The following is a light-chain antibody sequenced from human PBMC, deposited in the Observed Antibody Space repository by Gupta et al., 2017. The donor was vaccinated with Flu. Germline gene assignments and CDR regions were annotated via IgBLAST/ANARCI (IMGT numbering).Light chain of an antibody. J-gene: IGLJ1*01. CDR3: SSYTSSSHYV. V-gene: IGLV2-14*01. Sequence: QSALTPPASVSGSPGQSITISCTGTSSDVGGYNYVSWYQQHPGKAPKLMIYEVSNRPSGVSNRFSGSKAGNTASLTISGLQAEDEADYYCSSYTSSSHYVFGTGTKVTVL. CDR1: SSDVGGYNY. CDR2: EVS.